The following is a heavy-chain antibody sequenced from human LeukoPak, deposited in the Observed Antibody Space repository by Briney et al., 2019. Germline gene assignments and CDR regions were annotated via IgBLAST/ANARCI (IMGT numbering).Heavy chain of an antibody. J-gene: IGHJ4*02. CDR3: ARVNSSSWYDY. CDR1: GFTFSTYA. D-gene: IGHD6-13*01. V-gene: IGHV3-23*01. CDR2: ITASGDST. Sequence: PGGSLRLSCAASGFTFSTYAMSWVRQAPGKGLEWVSVITASGDSTKYADSVKGRFTISRDNSKSTLYLQMNSPRAEDTAVYYCARVNSSSWYDYWGQGTLVTVSS.